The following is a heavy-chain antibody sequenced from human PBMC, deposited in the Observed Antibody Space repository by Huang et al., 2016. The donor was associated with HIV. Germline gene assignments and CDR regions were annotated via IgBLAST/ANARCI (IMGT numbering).Heavy chain of an antibody. Sequence: QVQLVESGGGVVQPGRSLRIACAASGFTFSLYCMHWVRQAPGKGLEWLALISYDWKTKYYADSVNGRFTISRENSKTTLYLQMNRLRVEDTALYYCAKGGSAAAVLDFWGQGTLVTVSS. CDR3: AKGGSAAAVLDF. CDR2: ISYDWKTK. V-gene: IGHV3-30*18. CDR1: GFTFSLYC. J-gene: IGHJ4*02. D-gene: IGHD6-13*01.